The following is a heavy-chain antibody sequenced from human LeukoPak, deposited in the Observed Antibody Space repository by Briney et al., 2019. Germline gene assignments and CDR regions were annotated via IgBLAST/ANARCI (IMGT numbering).Heavy chain of an antibody. V-gene: IGHV3-53*01. CDR3: ASLDSSGYYHVNY. D-gene: IGHD3-22*01. CDR2: IYSGGST. Sequence: GGSLRLSCAASGFTVSSNYMSWVRQAPGKGLEWVSVIYSGGSTYYADSVKGRFTISRDNSKNTLYLQMNSLRAEDTAVYYCASLDSSGYYHVNYWGQGTLVTVSS. CDR1: GFTVSSNY. J-gene: IGHJ4*02.